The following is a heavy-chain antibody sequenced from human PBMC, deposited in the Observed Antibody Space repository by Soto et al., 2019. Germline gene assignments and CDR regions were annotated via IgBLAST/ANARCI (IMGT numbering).Heavy chain of an antibody. CDR3: ARVGGINWFDP. J-gene: IGHJ5*02. CDR1: GGSFSGYY. V-gene: IGHV4-31*11. Sequence: SETLSLTCAVYGGSFSGYYWSWIRQHPGKGLEWIGYIYYSGSTYYNPSLKSRVTISEDTSKNQFSLKLSSVTAADTAVYYCARVGGINWFDPWGQGTLVTVSS. CDR2: IYYSGST. D-gene: IGHD1-20*01.